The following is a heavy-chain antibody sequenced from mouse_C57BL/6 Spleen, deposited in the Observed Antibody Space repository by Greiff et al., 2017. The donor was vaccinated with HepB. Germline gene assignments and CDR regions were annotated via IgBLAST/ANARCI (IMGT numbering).Heavy chain of an antibody. J-gene: IGHJ1*03. V-gene: IGHV1-15*01. CDR2: IDPETGGT. CDR3: TTITTVVASEYFDV. CDR1: GYTFTDYE. D-gene: IGHD1-1*01. Sequence: VQLVESGAELVRPGASVTLSCKASGYTFTDYEMHWVKQTPVHGLEWIGAIDPETGGTAYNQKFKGKAILTADKSSSTAYMELRSLTSEDSAVYYCTTITTVVASEYFDVWGTGTTVTVSS.